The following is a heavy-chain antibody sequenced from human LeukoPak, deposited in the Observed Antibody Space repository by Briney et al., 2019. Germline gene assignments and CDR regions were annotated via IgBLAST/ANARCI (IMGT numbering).Heavy chain of an antibody. CDR1: GFTFSSYA. D-gene: IGHD3-3*01. J-gene: IGHJ4*02. CDR3: AKARFLEWLPFDY. V-gene: IGHV3-30*04. CDR2: ISYDGSNK. Sequence: GGSLRLSCAASGFTFSSYAMHWVRQAPGKGLEWVAVISYDGSNKYYADSVKGRFTISRDNSKNTLYLQMNSLRADDTAVYYCAKARFLEWLPFDYWGQGTLVTVSS.